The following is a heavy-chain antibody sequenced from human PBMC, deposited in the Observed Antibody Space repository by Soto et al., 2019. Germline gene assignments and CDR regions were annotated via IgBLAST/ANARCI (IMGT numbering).Heavy chain of an antibody. CDR3: ARDKFGTLGRGARGFPWGDAFDI. V-gene: IGHV1-18*01. Sequence: ASVKVSCKASGYTFTSYGISWVRPAPGQGLEWMRWISVYNGNKIYAQQLQGRVTVTTDTSMSTAYMELRSLRSDDTAVYYCARDKFGTLGRGARGFPWGDAFDIWGKGTMVTVSS. D-gene: IGHD3-10*01. CDR1: GYTFTSYG. CDR2: ISVYNGNK. J-gene: IGHJ3*02.